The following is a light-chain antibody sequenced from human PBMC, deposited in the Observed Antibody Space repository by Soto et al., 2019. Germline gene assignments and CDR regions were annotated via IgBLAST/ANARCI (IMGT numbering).Light chain of an antibody. J-gene: IGKJ1*01. CDR1: QGISSY. Sequence: AIRMTQAPSSFSASTGDRVTITCRASQGISSYLAWYQQKPGKAPKLLIYAASTLQSGVPSRFSGSGSGTDVTLTISCLQSEDFATYYCQQYYSYPVTFGKGTKVEIK. V-gene: IGKV1-8*01. CDR3: QQYYSYPVT. CDR2: AAS.